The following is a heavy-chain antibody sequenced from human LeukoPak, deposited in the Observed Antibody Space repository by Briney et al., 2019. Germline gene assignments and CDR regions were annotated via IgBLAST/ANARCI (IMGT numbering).Heavy chain of an antibody. CDR1: GFSFSGAT. V-gene: IGHV3-73*01. J-gene: IGHJ4*02. D-gene: IGHD6-6*01. CDR2: IKNKASNYAT. Sequence: GGSLRLSCAASGFSFSGATMHWVRQASGKGLEWVGHIKNKASNYATVYAASVKGRFTISRDDSKNTEYLQMDSLKTEDTAVYYCTAQREYGDSPHWGQGTLVTVSS. CDR3: TAQREYGDSPH.